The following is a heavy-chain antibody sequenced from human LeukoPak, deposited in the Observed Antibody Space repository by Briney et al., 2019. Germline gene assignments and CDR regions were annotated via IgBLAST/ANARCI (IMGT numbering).Heavy chain of an antibody. J-gene: IGHJ4*02. CDR1: GDSINSLDL. V-gene: IGHV4-4*02. Sequence: SETLSLTCTVSGDSINSLDLWSWVRQPPGKGLEWIGEMYLSGTTHSDPSVKSRVTISIDKSKNQFFLNLSSVTAADTAVYYCAGLVGRYSSGLYYYYFDYWGQGTLVTVSS. CDR2: MYLSGTT. D-gene: IGHD3-22*01. CDR3: AGLVGRYSSGLYYYYFDY.